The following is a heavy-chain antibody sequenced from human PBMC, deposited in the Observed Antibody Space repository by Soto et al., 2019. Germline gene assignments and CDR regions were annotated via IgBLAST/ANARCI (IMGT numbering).Heavy chain of an antibody. CDR2: ISYDGSNK. CDR1: GFTFSSYG. J-gene: IGHJ5*02. Sequence: GGSLRLSCAASGFTFSSYGMHWVRQAPGKGLEWVAVISYDGSNKYYADSVKGRFTIPRDNSKNTLYLQMNSLRAEDTAVYYCAKDPSYGDYASNNWFDPWGQGTLVTVSS. CDR3: AKDPSYGDYASNNWFDP. D-gene: IGHD4-17*01. V-gene: IGHV3-30*18.